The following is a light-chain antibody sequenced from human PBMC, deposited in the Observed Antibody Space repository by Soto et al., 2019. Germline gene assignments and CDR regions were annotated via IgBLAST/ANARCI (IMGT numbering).Light chain of an antibody. V-gene: IGKV3-15*01. CDR1: QSVGRN. Sequence: EIVMTQSPATLSVSPGERATLSCRASQSVGRNLAWYQQKPGQAPRLLIYGASTRATDIPARFSGSGSGTEFTLTISSLQSEDFALYYCHQYNNWPRAFGQGTRVEIK. CDR3: HQYNNWPRA. J-gene: IGKJ1*01. CDR2: GAS.